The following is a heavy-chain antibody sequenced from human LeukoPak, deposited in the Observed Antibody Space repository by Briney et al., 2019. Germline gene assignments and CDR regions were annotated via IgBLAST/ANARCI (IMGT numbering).Heavy chain of an antibody. V-gene: IGHV3-20*04. D-gene: IGHD5-12*01. J-gene: IGHJ6*03. CDR3: ASSRGYTYYYYMDV. CDR2: INWNGGRT. CDR1: GFTFDDYG. Sequence: PGWSLRLSCAASGFTFDDYGMSWVRQAPGKGLEWVSGINWNGGRTGYADSVKGRFTISRDNAKNSLYLQMNSLRAEDTALYYCASSRGYTYYYYMDVWGKGTTVTVSS.